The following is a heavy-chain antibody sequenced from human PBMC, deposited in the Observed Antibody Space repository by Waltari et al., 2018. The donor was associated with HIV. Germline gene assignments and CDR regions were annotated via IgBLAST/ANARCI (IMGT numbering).Heavy chain of an antibody. Sequence: QVQLQESGPGLVKPSQTLSLTCTFSGGSISSGGYSWSWIRQHPGKGLEWIGYIYYSGSTYYNPSLKSRVTISVDTSKNQFSLKLSSVTAADTAVYYCASTHCSGTSCYADWYFDLWGRGTLVTVSS. J-gene: IGHJ2*01. CDR2: IYYSGST. CDR1: GGSISSGGYS. CDR3: ASTHCSGTSCYADWYFDL. V-gene: IGHV4-31*03. D-gene: IGHD2-2*01.